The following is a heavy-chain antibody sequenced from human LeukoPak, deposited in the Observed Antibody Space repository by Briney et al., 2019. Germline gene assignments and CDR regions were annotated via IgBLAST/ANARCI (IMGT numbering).Heavy chain of an antibody. V-gene: IGHV4-39*07. CDR2: IYYRGST. Sequence: SETLSLTCTVSSGSISSTIYYWGWIRQPPGKRLEWIGSIYYRGSTYYNPSLKSRVAISVDTSKNQFSLKLSSVTAADTAVYYCARDSRSGWGNWFDPWGQGTLVTVSS. J-gene: IGHJ5*02. CDR1: SGSISSTIYY. D-gene: IGHD6-19*01. CDR3: ARDSRSGWGNWFDP.